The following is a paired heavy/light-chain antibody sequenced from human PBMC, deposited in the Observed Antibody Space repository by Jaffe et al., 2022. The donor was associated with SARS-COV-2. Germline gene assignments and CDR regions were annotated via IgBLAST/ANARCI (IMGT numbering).Light chain of an antibody. CDR1: SSNFGAGYD. CDR3: QSYDSGLSGPV. Sequence: QSVLAQPPSVSGAPGQRVTISCTGTSSNFGAGYDVHWYQQLPGTAPRLLIYDNNNRPAGVSDRFSGSRSGTSASLAITGLQAEDEADYYCQSYDSGLSGPVFGGGTRLTVL. V-gene: IGLV1-40*01. CDR2: DNN. J-gene: IGLJ2*01.
Heavy chain of an antibody. CDR3: ARVVVTPAAHFDS. D-gene: IGHD2-2*01. Sequence: QPQVQESGPGLVRPSETLSLTCSVSGVSISSGSSYWGWVRQPPGKGLEWIANIHYTGATYYNPSLNRRVSISVDTAKNHVSLNVSSVTAADTGFYYCARVVVTPAAHFDSWGQGALVTVSS. CDR1: GVSISSGSSY. CDR2: IHYTGAT. V-gene: IGHV4-39*02. J-gene: IGHJ4*02.